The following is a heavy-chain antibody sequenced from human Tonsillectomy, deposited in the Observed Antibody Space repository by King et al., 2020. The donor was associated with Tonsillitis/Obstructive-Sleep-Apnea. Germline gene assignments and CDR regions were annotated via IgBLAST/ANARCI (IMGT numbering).Heavy chain of an antibody. CDR1: GGSFSGYY. CDR3: ARDIGYSSSPVPGDAFDI. V-gene: IGHV4-34*01. Sequence: VQLQQWGAGLLKPSETLSLTCAVYGGSFSGYYWSWIRQPPGKGLEWIGEINHSGSTNYNPSLKSRVTISVDTSKNQFSLKLSSVTAADTAVYYCARDIGYSSSPVPGDAFDIWGQGTMVTVSS. J-gene: IGHJ3*02. CDR2: INHSGST. D-gene: IGHD6-13*01.